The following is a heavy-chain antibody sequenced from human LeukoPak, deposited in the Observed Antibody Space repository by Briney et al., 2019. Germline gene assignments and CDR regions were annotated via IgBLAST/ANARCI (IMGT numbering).Heavy chain of an antibody. CDR1: GFTFSSYS. CDR3: ASACDSSGYCLADY. V-gene: IGHV3-21*01. D-gene: IGHD3-22*01. Sequence: GGSLRLPCAASGFTFSSYSMNWVRQAPGKGLEWVSSISSSSSYIYYADSVKGRFTISRDSAKNSLYLQMNSLRAEDTAVYYCASACDSSGYCLADYWGQGTLVTVSS. CDR2: ISSSSSYI. J-gene: IGHJ4*02.